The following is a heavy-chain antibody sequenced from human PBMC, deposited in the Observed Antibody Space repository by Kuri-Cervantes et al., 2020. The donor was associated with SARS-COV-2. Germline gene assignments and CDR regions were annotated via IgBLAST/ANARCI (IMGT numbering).Heavy chain of an antibody. Sequence: ASVKVSCKVSGYTLTELSMHWVRQAPGKGLEWMGGFDPEDGETIYAQKFQGRVTMTEDTSTSTASMELRSLRSFDTAVYYCARSHTLYGGNSSPWDYWGQGTLVTVSS. CDR2: FDPEDGET. J-gene: IGHJ4*02. D-gene: IGHD4-23*01. V-gene: IGHV1-24*01. CDR3: ARSHTLYGGNSSPWDY. CDR1: GYTLTELS.